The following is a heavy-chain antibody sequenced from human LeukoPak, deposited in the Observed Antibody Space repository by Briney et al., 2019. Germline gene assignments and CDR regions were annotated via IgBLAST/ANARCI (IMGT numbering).Heavy chain of an antibody. D-gene: IGHD2-15*01. J-gene: IGHJ3*02. V-gene: IGHV3-21*01. CDR2: ISSSSSYI. CDR1: GLTFSSYS. Sequence: GSLILSCAASGLTFSSYSMNWVRQAPGKGLEWVSSISSSSSYIYYADSVKGRFTISRDNAKNSLYLQMNSLRAEDTAVYYCARVGSDAFDIWGQGTMVTVSS. CDR3: ARVGSDAFDI.